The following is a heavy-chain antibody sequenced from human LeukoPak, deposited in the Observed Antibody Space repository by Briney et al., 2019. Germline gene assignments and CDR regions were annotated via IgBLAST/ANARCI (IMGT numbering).Heavy chain of an antibody. CDR2: ISSSGSTI. J-gene: IGHJ4*02. CDR3: ARDGYDSSGYPSFVDY. V-gene: IGHV3-48*03. CDR1: GFTFSSYE. D-gene: IGHD3-22*01. Sequence: GGSLRLSCAASGFTFSSYEMNWVRQAPGKGLEWVSYISSSGSTIYYADSVKGRFTISRDNAKNSLYLQMNSLRAEDTAVYYCARDGYDSSGYPSFVDYWGQGTLVTVSS.